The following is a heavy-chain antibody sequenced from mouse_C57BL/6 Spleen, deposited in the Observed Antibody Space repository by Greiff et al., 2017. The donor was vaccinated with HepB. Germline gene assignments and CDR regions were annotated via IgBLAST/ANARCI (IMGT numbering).Heavy chain of an antibody. CDR3: ARGGDGPF. V-gene: IGHV1-26*01. J-gene: IGHJ4*01. Sequence: VQLQQSGPELVKPGASVKISCKASGYTFTDYYMNWVKQSHGKSLEWIGDINPNNGGTSYNQKFKGKATLTVDKSSSTAYMELRSLTSEDSAVYYCARGGDGPFWGQGTSVTVSS. CDR1: GYTFTDYY. D-gene: IGHD2-3*01. CDR2: INPNNGGT.